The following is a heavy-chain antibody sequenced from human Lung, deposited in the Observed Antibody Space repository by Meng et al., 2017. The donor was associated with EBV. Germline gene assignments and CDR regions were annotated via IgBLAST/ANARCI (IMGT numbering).Heavy chain of an antibody. CDR2: ISWDGGST. V-gene: IGHV3-43*01. Sequence: EVQLVESGGVVGQPGGSLRLSCAASGFNFDDYTMHWVRQAPGKGLEWVSLISWDGGSTYYADSVKGRFTISRDNSKNSLYLQMNSLRTEDTALYYCAKDGDSSGYGDYWGQGTLVTVSS. CDR3: AKDGDSSGYGDY. CDR1: GFNFDDYT. D-gene: IGHD3-22*01. J-gene: IGHJ4*02.